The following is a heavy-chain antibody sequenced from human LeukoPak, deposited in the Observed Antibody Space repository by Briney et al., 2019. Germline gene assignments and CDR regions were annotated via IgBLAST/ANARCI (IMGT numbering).Heavy chain of an antibody. Sequence: PGGSLRLSCAASRFIFSSYGMSWVRQAPGKGLEWVSAISGSGAGTYYADSVKGRFTISRDNAKNSLYLQMNSLRAEDTALYYCAKDTRYVFDWSTTFDYWGQGTLVTVSS. D-gene: IGHD3-9*01. CDR3: AKDTRYVFDWSTTFDY. J-gene: IGHJ4*02. CDR2: ISGSGAGT. CDR1: RFIFSSYG. V-gene: IGHV3-23*01.